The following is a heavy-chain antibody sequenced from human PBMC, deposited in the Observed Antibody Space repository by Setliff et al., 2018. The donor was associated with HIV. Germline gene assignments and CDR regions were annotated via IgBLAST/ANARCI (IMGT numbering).Heavy chain of an antibody. J-gene: IGHJ6*03. CDR1: GFSIGDHY. V-gene: IGHV3-48*01. CDR2: ISTSSYTI. D-gene: IGHD3-16*01. CDR3: ARGGDLDV. Sequence: GSLRLSCVASGFSIGDHYMDWVRQAPGKGLEWVSYISTSSYTINYADSVKGRFTISRDNAKNSLYLQMNNLRVEDTALYYCARGGDLDVWGKGTTVTVS.